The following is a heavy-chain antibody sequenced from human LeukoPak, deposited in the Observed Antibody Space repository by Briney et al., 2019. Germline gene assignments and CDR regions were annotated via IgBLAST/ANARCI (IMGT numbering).Heavy chain of an antibody. CDR2: VSYDGRNK. D-gene: IGHD4-11*01. J-gene: IGHJ6*02. Sequence: GGSLRLSCAASGFTFSSSGMHWVRQAPGKGLEWVAVVSYDGRNKYYADSVKGRFTISRDNSKNTRYMQMNSLRAEDTAVYYCAKDYGYYSSYYYGMDVWGQGTTVTVSS. V-gene: IGHV3-30*18. CDR1: GFTFSSSG. CDR3: AKDYGYYSSYYYGMDV.